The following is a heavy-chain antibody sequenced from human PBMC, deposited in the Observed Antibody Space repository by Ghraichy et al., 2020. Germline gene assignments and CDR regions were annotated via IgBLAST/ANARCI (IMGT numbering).Heavy chain of an antibody. CDR2: INSDGSST. V-gene: IGHV3-74*01. J-gene: IGHJ4*02. D-gene: IGHD3-22*01. CDR3: ATYDGSGSHRSLGY. CDR1: GFTFSSYW. Sequence: LSLTCAASGFTFSSYWMHWVRQAPGKGLVWVSRINSDGSSTNYADFVKGRFTISRDNAKNTLYLQMNSLRAEDTAVYYCATYDGSGSHRSLGYWGQGSLGTVSS.